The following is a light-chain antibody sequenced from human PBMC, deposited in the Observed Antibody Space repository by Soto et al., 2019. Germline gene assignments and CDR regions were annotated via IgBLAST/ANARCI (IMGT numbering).Light chain of an antibody. V-gene: IGLV2-14*01. CDR2: KVT. Sequence: QSVLTQPASVSGSPGQSITISCTGTSSDVGGYNYVSWYQQHPGKAPKLMIYKVTDRPLGVSHRFSGSKSGNTASLTISGLQAEDEADYYCSSYTSSTTLPYVFGTGTKLTVL. CDR3: SSYTSSTTLPYV. J-gene: IGLJ1*01. CDR1: SSDVGGYNY.